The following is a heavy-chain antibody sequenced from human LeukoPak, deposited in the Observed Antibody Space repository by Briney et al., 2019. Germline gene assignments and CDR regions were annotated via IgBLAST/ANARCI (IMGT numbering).Heavy chain of an antibody. CDR3: ATTNGVAFDF. CDR1: GFTFSSYE. CDR2: ISSSGSTI. J-gene: IGHJ4*02. D-gene: IGHD2-8*01. Sequence: GGSLRLSCAASGFTFSSYEMNWVRQAPGKGLEWVSYISSSGSTIYYADSVKGRFTISRDNAKNSLYLQMISLRAEDTAVYYCATTNGVAFDFWGQGTLVTVSS. V-gene: IGHV3-48*03.